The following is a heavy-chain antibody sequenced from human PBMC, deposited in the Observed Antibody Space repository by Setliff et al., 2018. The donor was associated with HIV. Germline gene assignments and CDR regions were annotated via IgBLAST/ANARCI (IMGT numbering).Heavy chain of an antibody. CDR2: VNSDGKST. V-gene: IGHV3-74*01. J-gene: IGHJ2*01. CDR3: TRDYRNLGFDL. CDR1: GFTSSSFS. D-gene: IGHD4-4*01. Sequence: PGGSLRLSCAASGFTSSSFSMYWVRQAPGKGLVWVSRVNSDGKSTNYADSVKGRFTISRDNAKNTLYLQMNSLRAEDTAVYYCTRDYRNLGFDLWGRGSLVTVSS.